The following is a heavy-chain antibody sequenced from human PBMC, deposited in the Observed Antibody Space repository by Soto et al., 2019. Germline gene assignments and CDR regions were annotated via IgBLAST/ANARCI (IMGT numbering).Heavy chain of an antibody. CDR1: GFTFSSYG. CDR3: AREGTLTTVPTLGY. D-gene: IGHD4-17*01. J-gene: IGHJ4*02. CDR2: IWYDGSNK. Sequence: QVQLVESGGGVVQPGRSLRLSCAASGFTFSSYGMHWVRQAPGKGLEWVAVIWYDGSNKYYADSVKGRFTISRDNSKNALDLQMNGRRAEDTAVYYCAREGTLTTVPTLGYWGQGTLVTVSS. V-gene: IGHV3-33*01.